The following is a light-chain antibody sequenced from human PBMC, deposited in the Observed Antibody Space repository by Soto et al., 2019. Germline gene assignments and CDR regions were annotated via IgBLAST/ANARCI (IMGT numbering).Light chain of an antibody. CDR1: KLGDKF. Sequence: SYELTQPPSVSVSPGQTASITCSGDKLGDKFACWYNQKPGQSPVLVIYQANKRPSVIPERLSGANSGNTATLTIGGTEAFEEGDNYCQTWDTTTGVVFGGGTQLAV. V-gene: IGLV3-1*01. CDR3: QTWDTTTGVV. J-gene: IGLJ2*01. CDR2: QAN.